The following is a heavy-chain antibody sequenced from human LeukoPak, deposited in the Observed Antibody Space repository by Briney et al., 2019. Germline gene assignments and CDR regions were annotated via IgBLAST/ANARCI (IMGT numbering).Heavy chain of an antibody. D-gene: IGHD6-19*01. V-gene: IGHV3-74*01. CDR3: ARVAVPGTYDD. J-gene: IGHJ4*02. CDR1: GFTFSSYW. CDR2: INSDGSST. Sequence: PGGSLRLSCAASGFTFSSYWMRWVRQAPGKGLVWVSRINSDGSSTSYADSVKGRFTISRDNAKNTLYLQMNSLRAEDMAVYYCARVAVPGTYDDWGQGTLVTVSS.